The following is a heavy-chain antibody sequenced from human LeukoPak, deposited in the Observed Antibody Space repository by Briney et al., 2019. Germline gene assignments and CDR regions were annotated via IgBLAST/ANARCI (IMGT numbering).Heavy chain of an antibody. CDR3: ARVRDSPAAGPLFDY. V-gene: IGHV3-23*01. CDR1: GFTFSSYA. CDR2: ISGSGDTT. D-gene: IGHD6-13*01. Sequence: GGSLRLSCAASGFTFSSYAMTWVRQAPGKGLEWVSAISGSGDTTYYADSVKGRFTISGDNSKNTLYLQMNSLRAEDTAVYYCARVRDSPAAGPLFDYWGQGTLVTVSS. J-gene: IGHJ4*02.